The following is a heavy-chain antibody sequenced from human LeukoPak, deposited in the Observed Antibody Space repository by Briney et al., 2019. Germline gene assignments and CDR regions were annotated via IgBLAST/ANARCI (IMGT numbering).Heavy chain of an antibody. Sequence: SETLSLTCTVSGGSISSGDYYWSWIRQPPGKGLEWIGYIYYSGSTYYNPSLKSRVTISVDTSKNQFSLKLSSVTAADTAVYYCARALYDSSGYSCFDYWGQGTLVTVSS. CDR1: GGSISSGDYY. D-gene: IGHD3-22*01. CDR3: ARALYDSSGYSCFDY. CDR2: IYYSGST. J-gene: IGHJ4*02. V-gene: IGHV4-30-4*01.